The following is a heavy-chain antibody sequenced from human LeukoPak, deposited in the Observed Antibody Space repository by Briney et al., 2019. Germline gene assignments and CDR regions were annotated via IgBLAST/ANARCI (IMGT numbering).Heavy chain of an antibody. D-gene: IGHD3-10*01. CDR1: GGSISSGDYY. J-gene: IGHJ3*02. CDR3: ASTGGSGAFDI. CDR2: IYYSGST. Sequence: PSETLSLTCTVSGGSISSGDYYWSWIRQPPGKGLEWIGYIYYSGSTYYNPSLKSRVTISVDTSKNQFSLKLSSVTAADTAVYYCASTGGSGAFDIWGQGTMVTVSS. V-gene: IGHV4-30-4*01.